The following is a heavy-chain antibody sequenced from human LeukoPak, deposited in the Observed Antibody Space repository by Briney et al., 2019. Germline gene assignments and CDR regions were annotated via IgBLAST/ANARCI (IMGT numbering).Heavy chain of an antibody. CDR2: IRYDGSYK. D-gene: IGHD2-2*01. Sequence: PGGSLRLSCAASGFTFSSYGMHWVRQAPGKGLEWVAFIRYDGSYKYYADSVKGRFTISRDNSKNTLYLQMNSLRAEDTAVYYCAKDGEQLPYFDYWGQGTLVTVSS. J-gene: IGHJ4*02. V-gene: IGHV3-30*02. CDR3: AKDGEQLPYFDY. CDR1: GFTFSSYG.